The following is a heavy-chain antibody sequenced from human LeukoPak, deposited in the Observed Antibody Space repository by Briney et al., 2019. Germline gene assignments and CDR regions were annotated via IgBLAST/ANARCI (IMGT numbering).Heavy chain of an antibody. V-gene: IGHV4-61*05. CDR3: ARQSPYCSSTSCHGYYFDY. J-gene: IGHJ4*02. Sequence: SETLSLTCTVSGGSIGSSSYYWSWIRQPPGKGLEWIGYIYYSGSTNYNPSLKSRVTISVDTSKNQFSLKLSSVTAADTAVYYCARQSPYCSSTSCHGYYFDYWGQGTLVTASS. CDR1: GGSIGSSSYY. CDR2: IYYSGST. D-gene: IGHD2-2*01.